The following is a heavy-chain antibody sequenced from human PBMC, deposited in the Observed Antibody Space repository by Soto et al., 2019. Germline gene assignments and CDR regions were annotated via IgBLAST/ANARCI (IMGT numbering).Heavy chain of an antibody. Sequence: GGSLRLSCAASGFTFSSYWMHWVRQSPGKGLEWVSRIEGDGSSTTSADSVKGRFTVSRDDARNTLYLQMSSLRADDTAIYYCAREGLDTAGFFDVWGQGTMVTVSS. CDR2: IEGDGSST. CDR3: AREGLDTAGFFDV. V-gene: IGHV3-74*01. D-gene: IGHD6-13*01. CDR1: GFTFSSYW. J-gene: IGHJ3*01.